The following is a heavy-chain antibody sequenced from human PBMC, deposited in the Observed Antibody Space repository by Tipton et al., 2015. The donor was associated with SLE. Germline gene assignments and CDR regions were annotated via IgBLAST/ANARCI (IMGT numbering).Heavy chain of an antibody. J-gene: IGHJ6*02. CDR2: ISYTGST. CDR1: SDSISSSS. D-gene: IGHD6-19*01. V-gene: IGHV4-59*08. CDR3: ARGSSGWYPSDYYYGMDV. Sequence: LRLSCTVSSDSISSSSWTWIRQPPGKGLEWVGDISYTGSTSYNPSVRSRVTISVDTSKNQFSLKLSSVTAADTAVYYCARGSSGWYPSDYYYGMDVWGQGTTVTVSS.